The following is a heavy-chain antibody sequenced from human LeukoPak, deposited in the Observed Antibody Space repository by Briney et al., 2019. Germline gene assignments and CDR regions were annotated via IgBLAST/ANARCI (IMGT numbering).Heavy chain of an antibody. Sequence: SETLSLTCAVYGGSFSGYYWSWIRQPPGKGLEWVGEINHSGSTNYNPSLKSRVTISVDTSKSQFSLKLSSVTAADTAVYYCARFLLVYVLGRSYYYYGMDVWGQGTTVTVSS. CDR1: GGSFSGYY. V-gene: IGHV4-34*01. CDR3: ARFLLVYVLGRSYYYYGMDV. J-gene: IGHJ6*02. D-gene: IGHD7-27*01. CDR2: INHSGST.